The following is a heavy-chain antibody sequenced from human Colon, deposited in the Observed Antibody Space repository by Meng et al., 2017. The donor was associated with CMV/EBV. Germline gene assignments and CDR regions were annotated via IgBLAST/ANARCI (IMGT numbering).Heavy chain of an antibody. CDR2: IYTGGSA. Sequence: QVQLQESGPGLVKPSQTLSLAYALSGGSVNSGGYYWSWIRQAPGKGLQWLGHIYTGGSAYSNPSLKSRLSISLDTSKNQFSLSLRSVTAADTAVYYCARGSVIASAVSFDHWGQGTLVTVSS. D-gene: IGHD2-21*01. J-gene: IGHJ4*02. V-gene: IGHV4-30-4*01. CDR1: GGSVNSGGYY. CDR3: ARGSVIASAVSFDH.